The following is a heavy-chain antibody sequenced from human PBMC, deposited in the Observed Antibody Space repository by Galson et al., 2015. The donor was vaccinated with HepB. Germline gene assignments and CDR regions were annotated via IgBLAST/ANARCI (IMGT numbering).Heavy chain of an antibody. CDR3: ARKMDISYAYDK. J-gene: IGHJ4*02. D-gene: IGHD2-2*03. CDR2: INKDESEI. Sequence: SLRLSCAGSGFSFVNHWMGWVRQPPGKGLQWVANINKDESEIYYVDSVEGRFTVSRDNAKNSLYLHMDNLRDDDTGVYYCARKMDISYAYDKWGQGTRVTVSS. CDR1: GFSFVNHW. V-gene: IGHV3-7*03.